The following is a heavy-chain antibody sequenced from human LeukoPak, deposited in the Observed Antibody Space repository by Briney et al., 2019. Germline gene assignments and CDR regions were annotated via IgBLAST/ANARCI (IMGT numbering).Heavy chain of an antibody. CDR1: GYTLTELS. CDR2: FDPEDGET. Sequence: ASVKVSCKVSGYTLTELSMHWVRQAPGKGLEWMGGFDPEDGETIYAQKFQGRVTMTEDTSTGTAYMELSSLRSEDTAVYYCATRPPGYSGSYYFDYWGQGTLVTVSS. D-gene: IGHD1-26*01. CDR3: ATRPPGYSGSYYFDY. V-gene: IGHV1-24*01. J-gene: IGHJ4*02.